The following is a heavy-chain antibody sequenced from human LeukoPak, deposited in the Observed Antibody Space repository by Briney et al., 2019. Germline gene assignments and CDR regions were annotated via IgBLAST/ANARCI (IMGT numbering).Heavy chain of an antibody. D-gene: IGHD3-10*01. Sequence: GSLRLSCAASGFTFSSYSMNWVRQPPGKGLEWIGEIYHSGSTNYNPSLKSRVTISVDKSKNQFSLKLSSVTAADTAVYYCARERLWFGDPGGYYGMDVWGQGTTVTVSS. J-gene: IGHJ6*02. CDR2: IYHSGST. V-gene: IGHV4-4*02. CDR1: GFTFSSYSM. CDR3: ARERLWFGDPGGYYGMDV.